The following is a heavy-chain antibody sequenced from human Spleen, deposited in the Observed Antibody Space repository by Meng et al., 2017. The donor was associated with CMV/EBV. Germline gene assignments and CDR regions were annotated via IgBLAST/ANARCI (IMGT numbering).Heavy chain of an antibody. V-gene: IGHV3-48*04. CDR2: ISSSSSTI. D-gene: IGHD4-11*01. Sequence: GESLKISCAASGFTFSTYSMKWVRQAPGKGLEWVSYISSSSSTIYYADSVKGRFTISRDNAKNSLYLQMNSLRAEDTAVYYCAKLEVTTTYDAFDIWGQGTMVTVSS. CDR3: AKLEVTTTYDAFDI. CDR1: GFTFSTYS. J-gene: IGHJ3*02.